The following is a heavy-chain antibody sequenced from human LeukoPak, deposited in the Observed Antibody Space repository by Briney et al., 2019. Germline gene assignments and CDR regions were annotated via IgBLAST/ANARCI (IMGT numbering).Heavy chain of an antibody. CDR1: RFTFSSYW. Sequence: GGSLRLSRAASRFTFSSYWMHWVRQAPGEGLAWVSRISGDGSSTSYADSVKGRFTISRDNAKNTLYLQMNSLGAEDTAVYYCARAYYRVDYWGREPWSPSPQ. D-gene: IGHD2/OR15-2a*01. V-gene: IGHV3-74*01. CDR2: ISGDGSST. CDR3: ARAYYRVDY. J-gene: IGHJ4*02.